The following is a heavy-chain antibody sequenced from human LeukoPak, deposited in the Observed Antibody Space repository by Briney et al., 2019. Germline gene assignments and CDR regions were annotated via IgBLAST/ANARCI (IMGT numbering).Heavy chain of an antibody. CDR1: GFTFSSYA. CDR3: ARVVELWSLYYYYGMDV. D-gene: IGHD5-18*01. J-gene: IGHJ6*02. V-gene: IGHV4-34*01. Sequence: GSLRLSCAASGFTFSSYAMSWIRQPPGKGLEWIGEINHSGSTNSNPSLKSRVTISVDASKNQFSLKLSSVTAADTAVYYCARVVELWSLYYYYGMDVWGQGTTVTVSS. CDR2: INHSGST.